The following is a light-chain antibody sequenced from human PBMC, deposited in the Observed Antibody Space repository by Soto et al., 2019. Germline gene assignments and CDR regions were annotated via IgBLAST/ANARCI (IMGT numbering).Light chain of an antibody. V-gene: IGKV1-5*01. J-gene: IGKJ1*01. CDR3: QQYYSSAPSWT. CDR2: DAS. Sequence: DIQMTQSPSTLSAFVGDRLTITCRASQSISTWLAWYQQKPGKAPELLIYDASSLKSGVPSRFSGSGSGTEFTLTISSLQTDDFATYYCQQYYSSAPSWTFGQGTKVELK. CDR1: QSISTW.